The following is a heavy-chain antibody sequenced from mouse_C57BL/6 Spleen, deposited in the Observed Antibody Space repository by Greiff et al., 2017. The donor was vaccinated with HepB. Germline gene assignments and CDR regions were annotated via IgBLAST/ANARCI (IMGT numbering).Heavy chain of an antibody. CDR2: IWSGGST. J-gene: IGHJ1*03. Sequence: QVQLQQSGPGLVQPSQSLSITCTVSGFSLTSYGVHWVRQSPGKGLEWLGVIWSGGSTDYNAAFISRLSISKDNSKSQVFFKMNSLQADDTAIYYCARESRTGTGGYFDVWGTGTTVTVSS. CDR3: ARESRTGTGGYFDV. D-gene: IGHD4-1*01. CDR1: GFSLTSYG. V-gene: IGHV2-2*01.